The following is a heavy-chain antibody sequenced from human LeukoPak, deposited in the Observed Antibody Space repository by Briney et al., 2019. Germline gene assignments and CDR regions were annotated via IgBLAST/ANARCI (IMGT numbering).Heavy chain of an antibody. CDR3: TLYGSGSYYRY. V-gene: IGHV3-66*01. Sequence: PGGSLRLSCAASGFTVSSNYMGWVRQAPGKGLEWVSVIYSGGSTYYADSVKGRFTISRDNSKNTLHLQMNSLRAEDTAVYYCTLYGSGSYYRYWGQGTLVTVSS. CDR1: GFTVSSNY. D-gene: IGHD3-10*01. CDR2: IYSGGST. J-gene: IGHJ4*02.